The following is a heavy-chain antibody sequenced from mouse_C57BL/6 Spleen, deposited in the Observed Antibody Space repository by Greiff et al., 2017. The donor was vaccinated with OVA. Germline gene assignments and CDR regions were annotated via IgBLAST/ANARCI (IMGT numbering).Heavy chain of an antibody. CDR1: GYTFISYW. J-gene: IGHJ2*01. V-gene: IGHV1-64*01. D-gene: IGHD2-4*01. CDR2: IHPNSGST. CDR3: ARSDDYRFDY. Sequence: QVQLQQPGAELVKPGASVKLSCKASGYTFISYWMHWVKQRPGQGLEWIGMIHPNSGSTNYNEKFKSKATLTVDKSSSTAYMQLSSLTSEDSAVYYCARSDDYRFDYWGQGTTLTVSS.